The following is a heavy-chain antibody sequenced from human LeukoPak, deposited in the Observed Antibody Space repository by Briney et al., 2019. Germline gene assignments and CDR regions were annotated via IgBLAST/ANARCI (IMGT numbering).Heavy chain of an antibody. J-gene: IGHJ4*02. D-gene: IGHD4-17*01. Sequence: GASVKVSCKASGYTFTGYYMHWVRQAPGQGLEWMGWINPNSGGTNYAQKFQGRVTRTRDTSISTAYMELSRLRSDDTAVYSCASGATTYGDYEGYWGQGTLVTVSS. CDR1: GYTFTGYY. CDR3: ASGATTYGDYEGY. CDR2: INPNSGGT. V-gene: IGHV1-2*02.